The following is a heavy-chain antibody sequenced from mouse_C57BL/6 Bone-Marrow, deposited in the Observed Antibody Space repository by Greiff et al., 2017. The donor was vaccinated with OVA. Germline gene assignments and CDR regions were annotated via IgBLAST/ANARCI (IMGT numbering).Heavy chain of an antibody. CDR3: ARFYYGSSYDWYFDV. CDR2: ISYSGST. D-gene: IGHD1-1*01. V-gene: IGHV3-1*01. Sequence: EVKLMESGPGMVKPSQSLSLTCTVTGYSITSGYDWHWIRHFPGNKLEWMGYISYSGSTNYNPSLKSRISITHDTSKNHFFLKLNSVTTEDTATYYCARFYYGSSYDWYFDVWGTGTTVTVSS. J-gene: IGHJ1*03. CDR1: GYSITSGYD.